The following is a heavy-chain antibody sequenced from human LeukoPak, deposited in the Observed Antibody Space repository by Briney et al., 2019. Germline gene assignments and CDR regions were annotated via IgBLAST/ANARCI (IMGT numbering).Heavy chain of an antibody. CDR2: ISGGGENT. CDR1: GFTFSNYA. CDR3: ARVGKEGPTYYYDSSGYPFDY. V-gene: IGHV3-23*01. D-gene: IGHD3-22*01. Sequence: PGGSLRLSCAASGFTFSNYAMNWVRQAPGKGLEWVSAISGGGENTYYADSVKGRFTISRDNSKNTLYLQMNSLRAEDTAVYYCARVGKEGPTYYYDSSGYPFDYWGQGTLVTVSS. J-gene: IGHJ4*02.